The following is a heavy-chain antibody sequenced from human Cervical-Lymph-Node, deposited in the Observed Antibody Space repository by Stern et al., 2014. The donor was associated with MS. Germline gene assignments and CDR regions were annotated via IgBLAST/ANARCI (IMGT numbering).Heavy chain of an antibody. J-gene: IGHJ4*02. CDR3: AIVGYSYAFDY. CDR1: GGSISSGSYY. D-gene: IGHD5-18*01. CDR2: IYTSGST. V-gene: IGHV4-61*02. Sequence: QMQLVQSGPGLVKPSQTLSLTCTVSGGSISSGSYYWSWIRQPAGKGLEWIWRIYTSGSTNYKPSLQRRVTIPGDTSKNQLPLNLAAVTAADTAVYYCAIVGYSYAFDYWGQGTLVTVSS.